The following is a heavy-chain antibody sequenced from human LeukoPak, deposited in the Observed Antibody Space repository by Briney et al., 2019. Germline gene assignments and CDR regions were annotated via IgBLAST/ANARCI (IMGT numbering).Heavy chain of an antibody. J-gene: IGHJ3*02. D-gene: IGHD3-10*01. Sequence: PSETLSLTCTVSGGSISSYYWSWIRQPAGKGLEWIGRIYTSGSTDYNPSLKSRVTISVDTSKNQFSLKLSSVTAADTAVYYCAREGGLGWFGSDAFDIWGQGTMVTVSS. V-gene: IGHV4-4*07. CDR1: GGSISSYY. CDR3: AREGGLGWFGSDAFDI. CDR2: IYTSGST.